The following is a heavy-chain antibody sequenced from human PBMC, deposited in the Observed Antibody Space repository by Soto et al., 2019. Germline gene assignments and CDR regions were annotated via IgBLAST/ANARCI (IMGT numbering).Heavy chain of an antibody. D-gene: IGHD2-2*02. J-gene: IGHJ5*02. CDR3: ARAVCSSTSCYIWSWFDP. Sequence: LSLTCTVSGGSTSSGGYYWSWIRQHPGKGLEWIGYIYYSGSTYYNPSLKSRVTISVDTSKNQFSLKLSSVTAADTAVYYCARAVCSSTSCYIWSWFDPWGQGTLVTVSS. CDR2: IYYSGST. V-gene: IGHV4-31*03. CDR1: GGSTSSGGYY.